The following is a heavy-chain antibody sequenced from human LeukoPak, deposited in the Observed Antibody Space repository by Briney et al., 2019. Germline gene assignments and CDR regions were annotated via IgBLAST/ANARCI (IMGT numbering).Heavy chain of an antibody. D-gene: IGHD5-18*01. CDR2: IKQDGSEK. Sequence: PGGSLRLSCAASGFTFSNAWMSWVRQAPGKGLEWVANIKQDGSEKYYVDSVKGRFTISRDNAKNSLYLQMNSLRAEDTAVYYCARVDTAMAPEDYWGQGTLVTVSS. J-gene: IGHJ4*02. CDR1: GFTFSNAW. V-gene: IGHV3-7*04. CDR3: ARVDTAMAPEDY.